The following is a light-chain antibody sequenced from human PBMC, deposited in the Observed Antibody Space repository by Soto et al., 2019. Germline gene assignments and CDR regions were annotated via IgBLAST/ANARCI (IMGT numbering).Light chain of an antibody. CDR3: QQAFSCPLT. CDR2: AAS. J-gene: IGKJ4*01. V-gene: IGKV1-39*01. CDR1: QSISSY. Sequence: DIQMTQSPSSLSASVGDRVTITCRASQSISSYLNWYQQKPGKAPKLLIYAASSLQSGVPSRFSGSGSGTDFTLTISSLQPEDFATYYCQQAFSCPLTFGGGTKVDIK.